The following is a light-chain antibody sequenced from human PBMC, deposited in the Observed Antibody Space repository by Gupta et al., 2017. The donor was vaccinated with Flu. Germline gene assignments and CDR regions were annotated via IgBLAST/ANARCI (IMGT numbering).Light chain of an antibody. CDR2: AAS. J-gene: IGKJ1*01. Sequence: DIQMTQSPSSLSASVGDRVTITFRASQDIRTWLTWYQQNPEKPPKSLIYAASNVKSEVPSRFSGCSSATEFTVTISSLQPEDFATYYCQQENSFPITFGRRTMVEIK. CDR1: QDIRTW. V-gene: IGKV1D-16*01. CDR3: QQENSFPIT.